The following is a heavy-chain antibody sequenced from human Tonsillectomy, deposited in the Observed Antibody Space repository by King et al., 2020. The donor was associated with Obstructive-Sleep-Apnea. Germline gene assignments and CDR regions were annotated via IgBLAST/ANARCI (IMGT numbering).Heavy chain of an antibody. J-gene: IGHJ6*02. CDR1: GFSFTSYW. D-gene: IGHD6-19*01. CDR2: IYPADSDI. V-gene: IGHV5-51*01. CDR3: ARPSSSGWTVMDV. Sequence: QLVQSGAEVKKPGESLKISCKGSGFSFTSYWIAWVRQMPGKCLELMGIIYPADSDIKYSPSFQGQVTISADQSISTAYLQWSSLKASDTAMFYCARPSSSGWTVMDVWGQGTTVTVSS.